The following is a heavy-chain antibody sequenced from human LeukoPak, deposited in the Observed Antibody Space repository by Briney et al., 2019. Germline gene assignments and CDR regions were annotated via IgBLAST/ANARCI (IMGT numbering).Heavy chain of an antibody. J-gene: IGHJ4*02. D-gene: IGHD3-16*01. Sequence: GGSLRLSCAASGFXFSSYGIHWVRQAPGKGLEWVAVISYDGSNKYYADSVKGRFTISRDNSKNTLYLQMNSLRAEGTALYYCAKVRVDAYVSPNDYWGQGTLVTVSS. CDR1: GFXFSSYG. V-gene: IGHV3-30*18. CDR2: ISYDGSNK. CDR3: AKVRVDAYVSPNDY.